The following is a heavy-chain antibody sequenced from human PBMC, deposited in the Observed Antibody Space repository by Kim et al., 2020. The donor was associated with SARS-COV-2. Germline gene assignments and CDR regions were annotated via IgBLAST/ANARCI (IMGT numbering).Heavy chain of an antibody. CDR3: ARPWPEYSSSFGAFDI. CDR2: INAGNGNT. CDR1: GYTFTSYA. V-gene: IGHV1-3*01. Sequence: ASVKVSCKASGYTFTSYAMHWVRQAPGQRREWMGWINAGNGNTKYSKKFQGRVTITRDTSASTAYMELSSLRSEDTAVYYCARPWPEYSSSFGAFDIWGQGTMVTVSS. J-gene: IGHJ3*02. D-gene: IGHD6-6*01.